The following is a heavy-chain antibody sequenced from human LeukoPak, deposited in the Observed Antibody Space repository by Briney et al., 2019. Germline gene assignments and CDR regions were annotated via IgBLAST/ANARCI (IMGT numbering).Heavy chain of an antibody. J-gene: IGHJ4*02. CDR2: IRESSGDT. CDR1: GFIVINYA. Sequence: GGSLRLSCAASGFIVINYAMNWVRQAPGKGLGWVSTIRESSGDTYYEDSVKGRFTIYRDISKNTVYLQMNSLRVEDTAVYFCAKRPISGDDKSFDYWGQGLLVTVSS. CDR3: AKRPISGDDKSFDY. V-gene: IGHV3-23*01. D-gene: IGHD2-21*01.